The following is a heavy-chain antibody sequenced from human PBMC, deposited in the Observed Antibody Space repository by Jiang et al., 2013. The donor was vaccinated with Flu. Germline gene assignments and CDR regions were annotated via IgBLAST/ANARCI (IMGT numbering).Heavy chain of an antibody. CDR2: IYPGDSDT. CDR1: SYW. D-gene: IGHD6-13*01. CDR3: ARPSSWSLDAFDI. J-gene: IGHJ3*02. V-gene: IGHV5-51*01. Sequence: SYWIGWVRQMPGKGLEWMGIIYPGDSDTRYSPSFQGQVTISADKSISTAYLQWSSLKASDTAMYYCARPSSWSLDAFDIWGQGTMVTVSS.